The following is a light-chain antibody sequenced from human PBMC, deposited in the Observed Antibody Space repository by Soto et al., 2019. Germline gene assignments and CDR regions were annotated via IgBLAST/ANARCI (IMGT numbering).Light chain of an antibody. CDR2: SND. V-gene: IGLV1-44*01. J-gene: IGLJ3*02. CDR1: GSTIGSNT. Sequence: QSVLTQPPSASGPPGQRVTISCSGSGSTIGSNTVDWYQQLPGTAPKLLIYSNDQRPLGVPDRFSVSRSGTSASLAISGLQPDDEGIYYCAVWGNNFNGPGVFGGGTKLTVL. CDR3: AVWGNNFNGPGV.